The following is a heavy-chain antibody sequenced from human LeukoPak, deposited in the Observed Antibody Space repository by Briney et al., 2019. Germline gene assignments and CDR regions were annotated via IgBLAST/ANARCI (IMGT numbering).Heavy chain of an antibody. J-gene: IGHJ3*02. CDR2: ISGSGGST. Sequence: GGTLRLSCAASGFTFRSYGMSWVRQAPGKGLEWVSAISGSGGSTYYADSVKGRFTISRDNSKNTLFLQMSSLRAEDTAVYYCAKDLIKSIVVVLSDAFDIWGQGTMVTVSS. CDR3: AKDLIKSIVVVLSDAFDI. D-gene: IGHD3-22*01. CDR1: GFTFRSYG. V-gene: IGHV3-23*01.